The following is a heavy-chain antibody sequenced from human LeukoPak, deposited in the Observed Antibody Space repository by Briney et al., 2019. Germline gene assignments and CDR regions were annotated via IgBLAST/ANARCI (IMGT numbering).Heavy chain of an antibody. V-gene: IGHV1-69*05. CDR2: IIPIFGTA. Sequence: ASVKVSCKASGGTFSSYAISWVRQAPGQGLERMGGIIPIFGTANYAQKFQGRVTITTDASTSTAYMELSSLRSEDTAVYYCARPEPSDDAFDIWGQGTMVTVSS. J-gene: IGHJ3*02. CDR3: ARPEPSDDAFDI. CDR1: GGTFSSYA.